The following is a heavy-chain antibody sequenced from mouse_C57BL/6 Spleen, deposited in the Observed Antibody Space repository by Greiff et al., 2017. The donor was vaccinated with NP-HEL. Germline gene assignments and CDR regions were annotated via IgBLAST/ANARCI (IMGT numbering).Heavy chain of an antibody. CDR3: ARSALRRGFDY. Sequence: VQLQQSGPELVKPGASVKISCKASGYAFSSSWMNWVKQRPGKGLEWIGRIYPGDGDTNYNGKFKGKATLTADKSSSTAYMQLSSLTSEDSAVYFCARSALRRGFDYWGQGTTLTVSS. CDR2: IYPGDGDT. V-gene: IGHV1-82*01. D-gene: IGHD2-4*01. J-gene: IGHJ2*01. CDR1: GYAFSSSW.